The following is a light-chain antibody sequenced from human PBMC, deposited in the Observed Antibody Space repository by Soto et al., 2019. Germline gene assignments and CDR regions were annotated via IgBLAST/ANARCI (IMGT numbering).Light chain of an antibody. V-gene: IGKV1D-13*01. CDR2: DAS. CDR3: EQYNNYPVT. J-gene: IGKJ4*01. CDR1: QGISSA. Sequence: ATQLTQSPSSLSASVGDRVTITCRASQGISSALAWYQQKPTKAPKLLISDASSLEGGVPSRFSGSGSETDFTLTISNLHPEDFATYYCEQYNNYPVTFGGGTKVEIK.